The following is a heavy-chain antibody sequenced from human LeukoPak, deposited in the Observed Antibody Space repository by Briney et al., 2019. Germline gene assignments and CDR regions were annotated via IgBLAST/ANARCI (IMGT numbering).Heavy chain of an antibody. CDR3: ARHVVAATPGYYYYGMDV. CDR1: GFSLSTSGVG. J-gene: IGHJ6*04. CDR2: IYWDDDK. D-gene: IGHD2-15*01. V-gene: IGHV2-5*02. Sequence: SGPTLVKPTQTLTLTCTFSGFSLSTSGVGVGWIRQPPGKALEWLALIYWDDDKRYSPSLKSRLTITKDTSKNQVVLTMTNMDPVDTATYHCARHVVAATPGYYYYGMDVWGKGTTVTVSS.